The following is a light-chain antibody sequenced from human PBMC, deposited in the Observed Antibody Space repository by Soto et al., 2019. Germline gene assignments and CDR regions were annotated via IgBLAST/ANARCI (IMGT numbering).Light chain of an antibody. CDR1: QSVSSY. V-gene: IGKV3-11*01. Sequence: EIVLTQTPATLSLSPGEGATLSCRASQSVSSYLAWYQQKPGQPPRLLIYDASHRSTGIPPRFSGSESGTDFTPTIISLETEEFRGYYCPQRFFWPITFGGGTNVEIQ. J-gene: IGKJ4*01. CDR2: DAS. CDR3: PQRFFWPIT.